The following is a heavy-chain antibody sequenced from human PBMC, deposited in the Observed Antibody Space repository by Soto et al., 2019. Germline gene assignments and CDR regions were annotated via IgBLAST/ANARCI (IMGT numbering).Heavy chain of an antibody. CDR1: GGTFSSYA. V-gene: IGHV1-69*13. Sequence: SVKVSCKASGGTFSSYAISWVRQAPGQGLEWMGGIIPIFGTANYAQKFQGRVTITADESTSTAYMELSSLRSEDTAVYYCARSGDYYDSSGYPHPFYGMDVWGQGTTVTVSS. CDR2: IIPIFGTA. J-gene: IGHJ6*02. CDR3: ARSGDYYDSSGYPHPFYGMDV. D-gene: IGHD3-22*01.